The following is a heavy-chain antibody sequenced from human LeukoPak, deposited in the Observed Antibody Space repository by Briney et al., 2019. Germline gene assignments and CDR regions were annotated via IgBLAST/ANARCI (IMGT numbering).Heavy chain of an antibody. Sequence: PGGSTRISCAASGFNFSSYGRHWVRQAPGKGLEWVAVIWYDGSNKYYADSVKGRFTISRDNSKNTLYLQMNSLRAEDTAVYYCAKDCGWSGYYKVGYYMDVWGKGTTVTVSS. CDR1: GFNFSSYG. CDR3: AKDCGWSGYYKVGYYMDV. V-gene: IGHV3-33*06. CDR2: IWYDGSNK. J-gene: IGHJ6*03. D-gene: IGHD3-3*01.